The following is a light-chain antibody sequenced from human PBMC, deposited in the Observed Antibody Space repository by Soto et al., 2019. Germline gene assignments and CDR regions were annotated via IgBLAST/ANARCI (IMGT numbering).Light chain of an antibody. V-gene: IGLV1-51*01. CDR1: SSNIGNNY. CDR2: DNN. Sequence: QSVLTQPPSVSAAPGQKVTISCSGSSSNIGNNYVSWYQHLPGAAPKLLIYDNNKRSSVIPDRFSGSKSGTSATLDITGLQTGDEADYYCGTWDSTLSGVFGTGTKVTVL. CDR3: GTWDSTLSGV. J-gene: IGLJ1*01.